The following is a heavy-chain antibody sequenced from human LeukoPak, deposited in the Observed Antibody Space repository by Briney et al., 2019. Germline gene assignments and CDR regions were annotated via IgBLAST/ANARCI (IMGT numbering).Heavy chain of an antibody. V-gene: IGHV4-34*01. D-gene: IGHD3-10*01. CDR1: GGSFSGYY. J-gene: IGHJ4*02. Sequence: PSETLSLTCAVYGGSFSGYYWSWIRQPPGKGLEWIGEINHSGSTNYNPSLKSRVTISVDTSKNQFSLKLSSVTAADTAVYYCARPSYGSGSYRKYYFDYWGQGTLVTVSS. CDR2: INHSGST. CDR3: ARPSYGSGSYRKYYFDY.